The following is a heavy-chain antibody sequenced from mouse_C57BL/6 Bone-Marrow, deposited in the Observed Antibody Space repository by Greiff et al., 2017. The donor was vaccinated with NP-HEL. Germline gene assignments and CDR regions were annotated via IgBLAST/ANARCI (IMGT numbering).Heavy chain of an antibody. D-gene: IGHD2-4*01. CDR2: IDPEDGDT. CDR1: GFNIKDYY. J-gene: IGHJ3*01. CDR3: TTFYYDYDGGFAY. Sequence: DVKLQESGAELVRPGASVKLSCTASGFNIKDYYMHWVKQRPEQGLEWIGRIDPEDGDTEYAPKFQGKATMTADTSSNTAYLQLSSLTSEDTAVYYCTTFYYDYDGGFAYWGQGTLVTVSA. V-gene: IGHV14-1*01.